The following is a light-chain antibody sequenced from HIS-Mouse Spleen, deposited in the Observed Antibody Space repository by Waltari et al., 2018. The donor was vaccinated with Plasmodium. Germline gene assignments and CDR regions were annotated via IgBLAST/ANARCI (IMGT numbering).Light chain of an antibody. J-gene: IGLJ2*01. CDR1: TLGEKY. CDR2: QDS. V-gene: IGLV3-1*01. CDR3: QAWDSSTVV. Sequence: SYELTQPPSVSVSPGQTASITCSGDTLGEKYACWYQQKPGQSPVLVNYQDSKRPSGIPGRFSGSNSGNTATLTISGTQAMDEADYYCQAWDSSTVVFGGGTKLTVL.